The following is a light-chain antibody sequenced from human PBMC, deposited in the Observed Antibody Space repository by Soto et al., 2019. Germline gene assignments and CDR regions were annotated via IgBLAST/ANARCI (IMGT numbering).Light chain of an antibody. CDR3: QQYESSPT. CDR2: GAS. Sequence: EIVLTQSPGTLSLSPGERATLSCRASQSVSSSFLNWYQHKPGQAPRLLIFGASSRATGIPDRFSGSGSGTDFTLTISRLEPEDFAVYYCQQYESSPTFGQGTKVEIK. CDR1: QSVSSSF. V-gene: IGKV3-20*01. J-gene: IGKJ1*01.